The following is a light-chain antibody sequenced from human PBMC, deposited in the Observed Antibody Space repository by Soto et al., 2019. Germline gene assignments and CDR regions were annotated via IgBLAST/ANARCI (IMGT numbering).Light chain of an antibody. V-gene: IGLV2-14*03. Sequence: QSALTQPASVSGSPGQSVTISCTGTTSDVGGYNYVTLYQQYPRRAPKIISYDVNRRPPGVSDCFSGSKSGNTASLTVSDLQAGDEADYFCCSFTYIKTVDFGGGTKVTVL. CDR2: DVN. CDR1: TSDVGGYNY. J-gene: IGLJ1*01. CDR3: CSFTYIKTVD.